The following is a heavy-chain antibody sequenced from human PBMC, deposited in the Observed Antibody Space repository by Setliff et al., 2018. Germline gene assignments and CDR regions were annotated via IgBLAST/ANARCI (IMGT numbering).Heavy chain of an antibody. CDR1: GYSISSGYY. CDR2: INHSGSS. CDR3: ARLYSGYDNLFDY. V-gene: IGHV4-38-2*01. Sequence: PSETLSLTCAVSGYSISSGYYWSWIRQPPGKRLEWIGEINHSGSSNYNPSLKSRVTISVDTSKNQFSLKLSSVTAADTAVYYCARLYSGYDNLFDYWGQGTLVTVSS. J-gene: IGHJ4*02. D-gene: IGHD5-12*01.